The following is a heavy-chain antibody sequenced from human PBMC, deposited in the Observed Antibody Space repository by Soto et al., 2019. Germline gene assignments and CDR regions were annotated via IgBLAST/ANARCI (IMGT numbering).Heavy chain of an antibody. CDR3: ARADIVVVPAANWFDP. D-gene: IGHD2-2*01. V-gene: IGHV1-18*01. Sequence: GASVKVSCKASGYTFVNYGISWVRQAPGQGLEWMGWTTPYYGNANYAQKFQNRVTMTTDTSTSTAYMELSSLRSEDTAVYYCARADIVVVPAANWFDPWGQGTLVTVSS. CDR2: TTPYYGNA. J-gene: IGHJ5*02. CDR1: GYTFVNYG.